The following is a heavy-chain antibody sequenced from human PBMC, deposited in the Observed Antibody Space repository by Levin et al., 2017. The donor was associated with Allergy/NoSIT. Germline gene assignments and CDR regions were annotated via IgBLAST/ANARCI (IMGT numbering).Heavy chain of an antibody. CDR3: ARASGSGRYAFDI. CDR1: GFTFSSNS. V-gene: IGHV3-48*01. J-gene: IGHJ3*02. Sequence: QPGGSLRLSCAASGFTFSSNSMNWVRQAPGKGLEWVSYISSSSSTIYYADSVKGRFTVSRDNAKYSLYLQMNSLRAEDTAVYYCARASGSGRYAFDIWGQGTTVTVSS. D-gene: IGHD3-10*01. CDR2: ISSSSSTI.